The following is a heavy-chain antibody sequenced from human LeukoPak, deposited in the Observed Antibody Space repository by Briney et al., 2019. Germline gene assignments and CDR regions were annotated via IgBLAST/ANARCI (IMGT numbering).Heavy chain of an antibody. Sequence: SETLSLTCAVYGGSFSGYYWSWIRQPPGKGLEWIGYIYYSGSTNYNPSLKSRVTISVDTSKNQFSLKLSSVTAADTAVYYCARDMGHWGQGTLVTVSS. D-gene: IGHD3-10*01. CDR1: GGSFSGYY. CDR3: ARDMGH. J-gene: IGHJ4*02. V-gene: IGHV4-59*01. CDR2: IYYSGST.